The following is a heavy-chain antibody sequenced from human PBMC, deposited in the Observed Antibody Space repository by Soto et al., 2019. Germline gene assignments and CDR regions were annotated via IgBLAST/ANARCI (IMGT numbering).Heavy chain of an antibody. Sequence: QVQLQESGPGLVKPSETLSLTCTVSGGSISSYYWSWILQPPGKGLEWIGYINYSGSTNYNPSLKSRVTISIDTCKHQYSLKLSSVTAADTAVYYCARGGWLRFHPWGQGTLVTVSS. V-gene: IGHV4-59*01. CDR1: GGSISSYY. CDR2: INYSGST. CDR3: ARGGWLRFHP. D-gene: IGHD5-12*01. J-gene: IGHJ5*02.